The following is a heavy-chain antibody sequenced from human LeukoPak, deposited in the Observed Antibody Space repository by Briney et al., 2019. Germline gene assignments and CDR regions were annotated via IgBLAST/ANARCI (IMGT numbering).Heavy chain of an antibody. CDR2: IFYTGTT. CDR1: GGSISNYY. J-gene: IGHJ4*02. CDR3: ARGWGYFDY. V-gene: IGHV4-59*01. D-gene: IGHD6-19*01. Sequence: SETLSLTCTVSGGSISNYYWSWIRQPPGKGLEWIGYIFYTGTTNYNFSLKSRLTISVDTSKNQFSLRLTSVTAADAAVYYCARGWGYFDYWGQGTLVTVSS.